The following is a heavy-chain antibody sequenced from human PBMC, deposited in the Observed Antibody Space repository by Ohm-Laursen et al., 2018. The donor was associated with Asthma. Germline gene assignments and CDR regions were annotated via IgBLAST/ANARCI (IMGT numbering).Heavy chain of an antibody. J-gene: IGHJ5*02. CDR2: IHDSGNT. D-gene: IGHD2/OR15-2a*01. CDR3: ARGVVSRTTPNWFDP. CDR1: GGSINNFY. Sequence: PSQTLSLTCNVSGGSINNFYWHWIRQPPGKGLEWFGYIHDSGNTQYNPSLKSRVTTSLDTSKRQFSLSLNSASAADTAVYYCARGVVSRTTPNWFDPWGQGTLVTVSS. V-gene: IGHV4-59*01.